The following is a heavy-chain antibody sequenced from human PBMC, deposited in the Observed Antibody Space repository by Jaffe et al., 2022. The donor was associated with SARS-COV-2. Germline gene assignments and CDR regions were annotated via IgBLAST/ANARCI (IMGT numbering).Heavy chain of an antibody. J-gene: IGHJ4*02. D-gene: IGHD1-26*01. CDR1: GFTFSDYY. CDR2: ISSSHAT. V-gene: IGHV3-11*01. Sequence: QVYLVESGGGLVKPGGSLRLSCAASGFTFSDYYMGWIRQAPGKGLEWVSYISSSHATYYADAVKGRFTISRDNDMNSLYLQMNSLRPEDTALYYCAKDAAYRSVAFDYWGRGALVTVSS. CDR3: AKDAAYRSVAFDY.